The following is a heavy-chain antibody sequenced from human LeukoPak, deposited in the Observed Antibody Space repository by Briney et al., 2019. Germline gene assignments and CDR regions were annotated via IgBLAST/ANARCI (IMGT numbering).Heavy chain of an antibody. CDR2: ISTNGGRT. CDR1: GFTFSSYA. J-gene: IGHJ3*02. Sequence: GGSLRLSCAASGFTFSSYAMHWVRQAPGKGLEYVSTISTNGGRTYYANSVKGRFTISRDNSKNTVYLQMGSLRAEDMAVYYCARERRGDDAFDIWGQGTIVTVSS. D-gene: IGHD3-16*01. V-gene: IGHV3-64*01. CDR3: ARERRGDDAFDI.